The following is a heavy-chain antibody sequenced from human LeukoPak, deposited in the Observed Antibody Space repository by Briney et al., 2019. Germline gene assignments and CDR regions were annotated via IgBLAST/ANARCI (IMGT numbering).Heavy chain of an antibody. Sequence: ALVKVSCKASGGTFSSYAISWVRQAPGQGLEWMGGIIPIFGTANYAQKFQGRVTITTDESTSTAYMELSSLRSEDTAVYYCARDLRTYDILTGYTHIYYMDVWGKGTTVTVSS. J-gene: IGHJ6*03. CDR1: GGTFSSYA. D-gene: IGHD3-9*01. CDR3: ARDLRTYDILTGYTHIYYMDV. V-gene: IGHV1-69*05. CDR2: IIPIFGTA.